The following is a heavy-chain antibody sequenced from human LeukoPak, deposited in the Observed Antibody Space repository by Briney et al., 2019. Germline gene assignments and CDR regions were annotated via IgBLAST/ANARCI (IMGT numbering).Heavy chain of an antibody. V-gene: IGHV3-7*04. CDR2: INQDGSEK. Sequence: GGSLRLSCAASGFTFNNYWMTWVRQAPGKGLEWVANINQDGSEKYYVDSVKGRFTISRDNAKNSLYLQMNSLRAEDTAIYYCARDFPGQGAFDIWGQGTMGTVSS. J-gene: IGHJ3*02. CDR3: ARDFPGQGAFDI. D-gene: IGHD7-27*01. CDR1: GFTFNNYW.